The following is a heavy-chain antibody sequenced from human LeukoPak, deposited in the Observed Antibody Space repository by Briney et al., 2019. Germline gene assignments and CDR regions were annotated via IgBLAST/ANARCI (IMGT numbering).Heavy chain of an antibody. Sequence: GKSLRLSCAASGFTFDDYAMYWVRKAQGPGLERVSGISWNSGSIGYSDPAQSRLTISRVNAKNSQFLQMHSLIAEAKTSYYCSTSGSYGYWGQGTLVTVSS. J-gene: IGHJ4*02. V-gene: IGHV3-9*01. CDR3: STSGSYGY. CDR2: ISWNSGSI. D-gene: IGHD1-26*01. CDR1: GFTFDDYA.